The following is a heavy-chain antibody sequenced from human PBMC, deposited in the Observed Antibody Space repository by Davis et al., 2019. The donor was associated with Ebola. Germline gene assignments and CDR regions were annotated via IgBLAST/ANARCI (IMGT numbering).Heavy chain of an antibody. V-gene: IGHV1-69*06. CDR2: IIPMFGTA. CDR1: GGTFSSYA. J-gene: IGHJ6*02. CDR3: ARHKETYYYYGMDV. Sequence: AASVKVSCKASGGTFSSYAISWVRQAPGQGLEWMGGIIPMFGTANYAQKFQGRVTITADKSTSTAYMELSSLRSEDTAVYYCARHKETYYYYGMDVWGQGTTVTVSS.